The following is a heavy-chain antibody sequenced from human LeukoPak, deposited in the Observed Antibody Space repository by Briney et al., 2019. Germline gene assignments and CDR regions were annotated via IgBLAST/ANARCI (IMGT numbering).Heavy chain of an antibody. Sequence: GGSLRLSCAASGFTFSSYSMNWVRQAPGKGLEWVSSISSSSSYIYYADSVKGRFTISRDNSKNTLYLQMNSLRAEDTAVYYCAKYSMDSSGPFDYWGQGTLVTVSS. J-gene: IGHJ4*02. CDR3: AKYSMDSSGPFDY. D-gene: IGHD6-19*01. CDR1: GFTFSSYS. CDR2: ISSSSSYI. V-gene: IGHV3-21*01.